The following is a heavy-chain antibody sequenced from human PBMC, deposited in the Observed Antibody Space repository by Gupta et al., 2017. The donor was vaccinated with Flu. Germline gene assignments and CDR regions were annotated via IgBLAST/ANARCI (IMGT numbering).Heavy chain of an antibody. D-gene: IGHD3-22*01. CDR1: GFTFSRYG. CDR3: ARADYYDSSGYFQH. V-gene: IGHV3-33*01. Sequence: QVQLVESGGGVVQPGRSLRLSCAASGFTFSRYGMHWVRQAPGKGLEWVAVIWYDGSNKYYADSVKGRFTISRDNSKNTLYLQMNSLRAEDTAVYYCARADYYDSSGYFQHWGQGTLVTVSS. J-gene: IGHJ1*01. CDR2: IWYDGSNK.